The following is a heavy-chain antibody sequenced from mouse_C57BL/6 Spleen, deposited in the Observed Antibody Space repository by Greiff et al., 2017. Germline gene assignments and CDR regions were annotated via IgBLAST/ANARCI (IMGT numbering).Heavy chain of an antibody. CDR2: IYPGSGST. CDR3: ARDDGYGGYFDY. D-gene: IGHD2-3*01. Sequence: VQLQQPGAELVKPGASVKMSCKASGYTFTSYWITWVKQRPGQGLEWIGDIYPGSGSTNYNEKFKSKATLTVDTSSSTAYMQLSSLTSEDSAVYYCARDDGYGGYFDYWGQGTTLTVSS. CDR1: GYTFTSYW. J-gene: IGHJ2*01. V-gene: IGHV1-55*01.